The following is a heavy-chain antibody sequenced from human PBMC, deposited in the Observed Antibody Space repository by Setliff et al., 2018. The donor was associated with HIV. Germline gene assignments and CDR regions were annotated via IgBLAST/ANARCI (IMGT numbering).Heavy chain of an antibody. CDR2: IGEIPSNA. V-gene: IGHV3-23*01. CDR1: GFTIRSYA. J-gene: IGHJ3*01. CDR3: AKGGLNWGIGEGFDV. D-gene: IGHD6-13*01. Sequence: GGSLRLSCEASGFTIRSYAMHWVRQAPGKGLEWVSFIGEIPSNAYYADSVKGRFTISRDNAKNSLYLQMNSLRAEDTAAYYCAKGGLNWGIGEGFDVWGQGTMVTVSS.